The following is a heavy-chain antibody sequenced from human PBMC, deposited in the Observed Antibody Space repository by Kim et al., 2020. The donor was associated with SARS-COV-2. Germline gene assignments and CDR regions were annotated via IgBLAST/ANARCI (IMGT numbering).Heavy chain of an antibody. CDR3: AGSYYYDSSGYYDFDY. Sequence: SLKSRVTISVDTSKNQFSLKLSSVTAADTAVYYCAGSYYYDSSGYYDFDYWGQGTLVTVSS. V-gene: IGHV4-39*01. D-gene: IGHD3-22*01. J-gene: IGHJ4*02.